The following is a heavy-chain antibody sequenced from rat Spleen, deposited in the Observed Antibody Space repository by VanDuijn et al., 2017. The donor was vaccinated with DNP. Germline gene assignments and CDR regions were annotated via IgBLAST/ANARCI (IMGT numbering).Heavy chain of an antibody. J-gene: IGHJ3*01. CDR1: GFTFSAYY. V-gene: IGHV5-58*01. D-gene: IGHD1-9*01. CDR2: IKTDGGST. Sequence: EVQLVESGGGLVQPGGSLRLSCAASGFTFSAYYMAWVRQAPAKGLEWVASIKTDGGSTYYPDSVKGRFTISRDNAENTVYLQMNSLRSEDTATYYCAKVRTTGIPGFAYWGQGTLVTVSS. CDR3: AKVRTTGIPGFAY.